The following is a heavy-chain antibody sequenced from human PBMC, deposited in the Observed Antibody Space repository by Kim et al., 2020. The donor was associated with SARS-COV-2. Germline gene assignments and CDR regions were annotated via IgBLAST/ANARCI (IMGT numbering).Heavy chain of an antibody. CDR2: IYSGGST. J-gene: IGHJ6*02. V-gene: IGHV3-53*01. Sequence: GGSLRLSCAASGFTVSSNYMSWVRQAPGKGLEWVSIIYSGGSTFYADSVKGRFTISRDNSKNTLYLQMNSLRAGDTAVYYCARDLYYYGMDVWGQGTTVTVSS. CDR3: ARDLYYYGMDV. CDR1: GFTVSSNY.